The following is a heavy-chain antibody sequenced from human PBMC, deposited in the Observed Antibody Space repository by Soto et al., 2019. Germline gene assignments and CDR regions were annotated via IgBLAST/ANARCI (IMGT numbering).Heavy chain of an antibody. J-gene: IGHJ6*02. D-gene: IGHD1-1*01. CDR1: GFTFSSYS. CDR2: ISSSSSTI. Sequence: EVQLVESGGGLVQPGGSLRLSCAASGFTFSSYSMNCVRQAPGKGLEWVSYISSSSSTIYYADSVKGRFTISRDNAKNSLYRQMNSLRAEDTAVYYCASVLERRTGYYYYGMDVWGQGTTVTVSS. CDR3: ASVLERRTGYYYYGMDV. V-gene: IGHV3-48*01.